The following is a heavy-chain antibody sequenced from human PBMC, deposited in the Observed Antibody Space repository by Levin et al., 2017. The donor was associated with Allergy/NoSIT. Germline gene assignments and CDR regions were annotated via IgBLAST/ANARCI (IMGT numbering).Heavy chain of an antibody. D-gene: IGHD6-19*01. CDR1: GYTFTGYY. CDR3: ARGPLRIAVAGNVNWFDP. V-gene: IGHV1-2*06. CDR2: INPNSGGT. J-gene: IGHJ5*02. Sequence: ASVKVSCKASGYTFTGYYMHWVRQAPGQGLEWMGRINPNSGGTNYAQKFQGRVTMTRDTSISTAYMELSRLRSDDTAVYYCARGPLRIAVAGNVNWFDPWGQGTLVTVSS.